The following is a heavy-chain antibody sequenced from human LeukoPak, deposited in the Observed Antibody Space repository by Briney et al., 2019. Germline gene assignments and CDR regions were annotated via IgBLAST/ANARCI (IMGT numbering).Heavy chain of an antibody. D-gene: IGHD6-13*01. CDR1: GGSISSYY. Sequence: SETLSLTCTVPGGSISSYYWSWIRQPAGKGLEWIGRIYTSGSTNYNPSLKSRVTMSVDTSKNQFSLKLSSVTAADTAVYYCAREKFIPGIAAAGTTNWFDPWGQGTLVTVSS. CDR2: IYTSGST. J-gene: IGHJ5*02. V-gene: IGHV4-4*07. CDR3: AREKFIPGIAAAGTTNWFDP.